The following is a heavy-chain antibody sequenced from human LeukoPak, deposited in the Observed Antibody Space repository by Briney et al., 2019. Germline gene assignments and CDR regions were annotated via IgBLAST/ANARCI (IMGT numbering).Heavy chain of an antibody. CDR2: LSGDGGTT. J-gene: IGHJ4*02. CDR3: ARGIASSRSVAIDL. D-gene: IGHD6-13*01. CDR1: GFTFSSYW. Sequence: GGSLRLSCAASGFTFSSYWMSWVRQAPGKGLVWVARLSGDGGTTRHADSVKGRFTISRDNAKNTLYLQMNSLGVEDTALYYCARGIASSRSVAIDLWGQGTLVAVSS. V-gene: IGHV3-74*01.